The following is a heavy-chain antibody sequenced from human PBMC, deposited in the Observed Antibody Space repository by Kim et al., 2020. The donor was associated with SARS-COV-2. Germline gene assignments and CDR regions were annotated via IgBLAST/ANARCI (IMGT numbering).Heavy chain of an antibody. J-gene: IGHJ4*02. CDR2: ISSSSSTI. D-gene: IGHD5-12*01. V-gene: IGHV3-48*02. CDR3: ARDPAEGWLQSTFDY. Sequence: GGSLRLSCAASGFTFSSYSMNWVRQAPGKGLEWVSYISSSSSTIYYADSVKGRFTISRDNAKNSLYLQMNSLRDEDTAVYYCARDPAEGWLQSTFDYWGQGTLVTVSS. CDR1: GFTFSSYS.